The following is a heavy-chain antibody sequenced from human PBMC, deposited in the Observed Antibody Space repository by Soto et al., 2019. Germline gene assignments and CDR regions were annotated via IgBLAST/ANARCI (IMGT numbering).Heavy chain of an antibody. J-gene: IGHJ5*02. CDR1: GFNFSSSG. Sequence: SLRLSCAASGFNFSSSGMYWVRQAPGKGLEWMAVLSDDANNRYYADSVRGRFTISRENSKNTLYLQMNSLSADDTAVYYCARASMVRGIIGWFDPWGQGP. D-gene: IGHD3-10*01. V-gene: IGHV3-30*14. CDR3: ARASMVRGIIGWFDP. CDR2: LSDDANNR.